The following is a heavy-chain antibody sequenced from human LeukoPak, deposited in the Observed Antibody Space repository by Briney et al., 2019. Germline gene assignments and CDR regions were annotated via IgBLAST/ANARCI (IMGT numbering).Heavy chain of an antibody. CDR3: ARAGGSGWYRIVVY. Sequence: ASVKVSCKASGYTFTGYYMHWVRQAPGQGLEWMGWINPNSGGTNYAQKFQGRVTMTRDTSISTAYMELSRLRSDDTAVYYCARAGGSGWYRIVVYWGQGTLVTVSP. CDR1: GYTFTGYY. J-gene: IGHJ4*02. D-gene: IGHD6-19*01. CDR2: INPNSGGT. V-gene: IGHV1-2*02.